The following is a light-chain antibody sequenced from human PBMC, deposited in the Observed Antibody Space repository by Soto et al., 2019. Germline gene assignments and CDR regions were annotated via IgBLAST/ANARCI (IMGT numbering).Light chain of an antibody. Sequence: DIQMTQSPSSVSASVGDRVNITCRASQGVSSRLAWYQHKPGKAPQFLIYAASRLHSGVPSRFSGSASGTDFTLTISSLQPEDFATYFCQQAHSFPPTFGGGTKVDIK. CDR1: QGVSSR. J-gene: IGKJ3*01. CDR2: AAS. V-gene: IGKV1-12*01. CDR3: QQAHSFPPT.